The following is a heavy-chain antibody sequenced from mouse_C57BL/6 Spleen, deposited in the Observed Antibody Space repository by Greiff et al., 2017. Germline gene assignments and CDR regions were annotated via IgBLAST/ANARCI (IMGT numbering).Heavy chain of an antibody. CDR1: GYTFTSYT. J-gene: IGHJ4*01. Sequence: QVQLKQSGAELARPGASVKMSCKASGYTFTSYTMHWVKQRPGQGLEWIGYINPSSGYTKYNQKFKDKATLTADKSSSTAYMQLSSLTSEDSAVYYCARSYYDAMDYWGQGTSVTVSS. CDR3: ARSYYDAMDY. CDR2: INPSSGYT. D-gene: IGHD2-10*01. V-gene: IGHV1-4*01.